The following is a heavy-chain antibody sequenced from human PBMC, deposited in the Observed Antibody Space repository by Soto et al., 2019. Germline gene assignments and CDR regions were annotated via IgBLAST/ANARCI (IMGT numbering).Heavy chain of an antibody. Sequence: GGSLRLSCGASGLHVSNKYMSWVRPAPGKGLEWVSVIDGDGTTKYADSVKGRFTISRDNSKNTLYLQMNSLRAEDTSVYYCAKEGGLSGSYYISSSYYFDYWGQGTLVTVSS. CDR2: IDGDGTT. CDR3: AKEGGLSGSYYISSSYYFDY. D-gene: IGHD1-26*01. V-gene: IGHV3-66*02. J-gene: IGHJ4*02. CDR1: GLHVSNKY.